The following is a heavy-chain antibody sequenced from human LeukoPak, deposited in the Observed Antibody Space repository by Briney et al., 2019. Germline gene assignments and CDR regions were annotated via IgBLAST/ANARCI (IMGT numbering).Heavy chain of an antibody. Sequence: EASVKVSCKASGYTFTNYYLHWVRQAPGQGLEWMGIVNPSGGNTNYAQNFQGRVTMTRDASTSTVFMELSSLRHEDTAVYYCARDPGRRYLDYWGQGTLVTISS. CDR3: ARDPGRRYLDY. CDR2: VNPSGGNT. CDR1: GYTFTNYY. V-gene: IGHV1-46*01. J-gene: IGHJ4*02.